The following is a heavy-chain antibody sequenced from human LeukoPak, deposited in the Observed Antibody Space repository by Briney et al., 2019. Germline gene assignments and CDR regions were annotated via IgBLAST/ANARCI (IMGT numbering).Heavy chain of an antibody. CDR3: ARVELIAAAATADY. D-gene: IGHD6-13*01. CDR2: IRGYNGNT. V-gene: IGHV1-18*01. CDR1: GYTFTSYA. Sequence: GASVKVSCKASGYTFTSYAISWVRPAAGQGLEWKGWIRGYNGNTIYAQRLQGRVTMTTDTSTTTVYMELRSLRSDDTAVYYCARVELIAAAATADYWGQGTLVTVSS. J-gene: IGHJ4*02.